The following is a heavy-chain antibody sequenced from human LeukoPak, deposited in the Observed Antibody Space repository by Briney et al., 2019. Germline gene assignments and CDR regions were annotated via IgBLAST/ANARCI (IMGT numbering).Heavy chain of an antibody. Sequence: GGSLRLSCAASGFTFSSYGMHWVRQAPGKGLEWVAFIRYDGSNKYYADSVKGRFTISRDNSKNTLYLQMNSLRAEDTAVYYCAKDLRTMVRGVIVWGQGTLVTVSS. V-gene: IGHV3-30*02. CDR3: AKDLRTMVRGVIV. D-gene: IGHD3-10*01. J-gene: IGHJ4*02. CDR2: IRYDGSNK. CDR1: GFTFSSYG.